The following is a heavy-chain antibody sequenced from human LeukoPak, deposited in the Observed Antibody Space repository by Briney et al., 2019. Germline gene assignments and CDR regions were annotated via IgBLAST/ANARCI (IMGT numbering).Heavy chain of an antibody. CDR1: GYSFTSYW. Sequence: GESLKISCKGSGYSFTSYWIGWVRQMPGKGLEWMGIIYPGDSDTRYSPSFQGQVTISADKSISTAYLQWSSLKASDTAMYYCARQWKMYSSGWYIFDYWGQGTLVTVSS. V-gene: IGHV5-51*01. CDR3: ARQWKMYSSGWYIFDY. CDR2: IYPGDSDT. D-gene: IGHD6-19*01. J-gene: IGHJ4*02.